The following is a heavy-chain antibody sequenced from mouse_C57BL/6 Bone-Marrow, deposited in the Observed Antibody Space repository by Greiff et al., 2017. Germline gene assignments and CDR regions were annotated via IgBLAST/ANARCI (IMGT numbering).Heavy chain of an antibody. CDR3: ARSFYSYYFDY. D-gene: IGHD2-1*01. J-gene: IGHJ2*01. Sequence: QVQLKQPGAELVMPGASVKLSCKASGYTFTSYWMHWVKQRPGQGLEWIGEIDPSDSYTNYNQKFKGKSTLTVDKSSSTAYMQLSSLTSEDSAVYYCARSFYSYYFDYWGQGTTLTVSS. V-gene: IGHV1-69*01. CDR1: GYTFTSYW. CDR2: IDPSDSYT.